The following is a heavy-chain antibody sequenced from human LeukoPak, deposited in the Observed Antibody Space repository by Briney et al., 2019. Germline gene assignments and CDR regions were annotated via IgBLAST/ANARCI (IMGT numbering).Heavy chain of an antibody. CDR3: ARAATVVDYYFDY. D-gene: IGHD4-23*01. J-gene: IGHJ4*02. V-gene: IGHV4-4*02. CDR2: IYYSGRA. CDR1: GGSISSSNW. Sequence: PSETLSLTCAVSGGSISSSNWWSWVRQPPEKGLEWIGTIYYSGRAYYNPSLKSRVTISVDTSKNQFSLKLGSVTAADTAVYYCARAATVVDYYFDYWGQGTLVTVSS.